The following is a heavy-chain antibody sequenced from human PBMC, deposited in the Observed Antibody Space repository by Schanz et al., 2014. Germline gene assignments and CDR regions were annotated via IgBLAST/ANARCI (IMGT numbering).Heavy chain of an antibody. J-gene: IGHJ2*01. CDR3: AREAKWGQWYFDL. V-gene: IGHV3-30*03. CDR2: VGDTGTTK. Sequence: VQLVESGGGLVQPGGSLRISCAASGFTFSSYWMHWVRQAPGKGLEWVAVVGDTGTTKFYADSVKGRLTVSRDNSENTVYLEFHSLRSEDTALYYCAREAKWGQWYFDLWGRGSLVTVSS. CDR1: GFTFSSYW. D-gene: IGHD1-26*01.